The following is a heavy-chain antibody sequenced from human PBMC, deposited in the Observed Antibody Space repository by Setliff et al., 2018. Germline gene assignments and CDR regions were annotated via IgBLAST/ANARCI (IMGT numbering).Heavy chain of an antibody. CDR3: ARVYGASVWGNYPVDY. Sequence: QPGGSLRLSCVGSGFTFGTYTMNWIRQAPGKGLEWVANIKQDGSEKYYVDSVKGRFTISRDNAKNSLYLQMNSLRAEDTAVYYCARVYGASVWGNYPVDYWGQGTLVTVSS. CDR2: IKQDGSEK. D-gene: IGHD3-16*02. J-gene: IGHJ4*02. V-gene: IGHV3-7*03. CDR1: GFTFGTYT.